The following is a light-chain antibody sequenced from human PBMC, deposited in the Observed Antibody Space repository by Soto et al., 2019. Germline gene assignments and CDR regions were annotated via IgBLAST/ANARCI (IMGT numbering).Light chain of an antibody. CDR3: QQYNEWPLT. V-gene: IGKV3-15*01. CDR2: GAS. Sequence: EIVLTQSPATLSVSQGERATLSCRASESVSNNLAWYQQKPGQAPRLLIFGASARATGIPARFSGSGSGTEFTLTISSLQSEDFAVYYCQQYNEWPLTFGGGTKVEIK. J-gene: IGKJ4*01. CDR1: ESVSNN.